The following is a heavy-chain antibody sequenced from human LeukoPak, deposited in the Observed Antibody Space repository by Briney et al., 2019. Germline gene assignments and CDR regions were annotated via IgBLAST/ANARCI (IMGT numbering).Heavy chain of an antibody. J-gene: IGHJ4*02. CDR3: ARVVATVTTFDY. D-gene: IGHD4-17*01. Sequence: GGSLRLSCAASGFTFSSYSMNWVHQAPGKGLEWVSSISSSSSYIYYADSVKGRFTISRDNAKNSLYLQMNSLRAEDTAVYYCARVVATVTTFDYWGQGTLVTVSS. V-gene: IGHV3-21*01. CDR2: ISSSSSYI. CDR1: GFTFSSYS.